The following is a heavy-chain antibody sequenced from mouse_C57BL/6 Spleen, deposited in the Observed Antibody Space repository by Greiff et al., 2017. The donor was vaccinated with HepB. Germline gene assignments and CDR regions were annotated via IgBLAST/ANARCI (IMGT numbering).Heavy chain of an antibody. CDR3: ARKGYGSSSWCFDV. D-gene: IGHD1-1*01. CDR2: IYPGSGST. CDR1: GYTFTSYW. J-gene: IGHJ1*03. Sequence: VQLQQPGAELVKPGASVKMSCKASGYTFTSYWITWVKQRPGQGLEWIGDIYPGSGSTNYNEKFKSKATLTVDTSSSTAYMQLSSLTSEDSAVYYCARKGYGSSSWCFDVWGTGTTVTVSS. V-gene: IGHV1-55*01.